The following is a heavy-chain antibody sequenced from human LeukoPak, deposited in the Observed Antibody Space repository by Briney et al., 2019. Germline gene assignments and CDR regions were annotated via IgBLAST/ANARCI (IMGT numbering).Heavy chain of an antibody. Sequence: PGGSLRLSCAASGFTSSDYWMHCVRDVPGEGVVWVSRINTSGSSTTYVDYVKGRFTISRHNAKNTLYLQMDSLRAEDTGVYYCARSNHADDFWGQGTLVTVSS. J-gene: IGHJ4*02. V-gene: IGHV3-74*03. CDR1: GFTSSDYW. D-gene: IGHD1-14*01. CDR2: INTSGSST. CDR3: ARSNHADDF.